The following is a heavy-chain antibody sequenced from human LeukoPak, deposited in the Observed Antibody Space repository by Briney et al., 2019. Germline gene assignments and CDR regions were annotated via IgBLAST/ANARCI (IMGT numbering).Heavy chain of an antibody. J-gene: IGHJ4*02. V-gene: IGHV1-69*04. D-gene: IGHD3-9*01. Sequence: SVKVSCKASGGTFSRYAISWVRQPPGQGLEWMGRIIPIFGIANYAQTFQGRVTITADKSTSTAYMELSSLRSEDTAVYYCARGDDILTGYYPAYDYWGQGTLVTVSS. CDR1: GGTFSRYA. CDR3: ARGDDILTGYYPAYDY. CDR2: IIPIFGIA.